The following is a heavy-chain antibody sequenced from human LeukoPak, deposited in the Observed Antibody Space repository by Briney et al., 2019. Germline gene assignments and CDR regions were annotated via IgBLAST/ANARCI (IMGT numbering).Heavy chain of an antibody. Sequence: GASVKVSCKASGYSFTAYYMHWVRQAPGQGLEWMGWINPNSGGTNYQGRVTMTRDTSITTAYMEMSRLRSDDTALYYCARRLGLRWDLQAFDIWGQGTMVTVSS. V-gene: IGHV1-2*02. CDR3: ARRLGLRWDLQAFDI. CDR2: INPNSGGT. D-gene: IGHD4-23*01. J-gene: IGHJ3*02. CDR1: GYSFTAYY.